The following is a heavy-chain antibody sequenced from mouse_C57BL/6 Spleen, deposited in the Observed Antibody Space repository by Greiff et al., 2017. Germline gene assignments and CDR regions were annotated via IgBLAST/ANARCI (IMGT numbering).Heavy chain of an antibody. CDR1: GYTFTSYW. J-gene: IGHJ3*01. CDR3: ARENYDYDAWCAY. V-gene: IGHV1-55*01. D-gene: IGHD2-4*01. Sequence: QVQLQQSGAELVKPGASVKMSCKASGYTFTSYWITWVKQRPGQGLEWIGDIYPGSGSTNYNAQFKSKATLTVDTSSSTAYMQLSSLTSEDSSVYYCARENYDYDAWCAYWGQGTLVTVSA. CDR2: IYPGSGST.